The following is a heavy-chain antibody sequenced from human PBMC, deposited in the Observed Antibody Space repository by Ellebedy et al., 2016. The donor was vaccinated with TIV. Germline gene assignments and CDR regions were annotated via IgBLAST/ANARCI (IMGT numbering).Heavy chain of an antibody. CDR1: GFTFSSYG. D-gene: IGHD3-3*01. Sequence: GESLKISCAASGFTFSSYGMHWVRQAPGKGLEWVAVTSHDGSNRYYADSVKGGFTISRDNSKNTLYLQMNSLSAEDTAVYYCAKTGVVITTHYGMDVWGQGTTVTVSS. J-gene: IGHJ6*02. CDR2: TSHDGSNR. V-gene: IGHV3-30*18. CDR3: AKTGVVITTHYGMDV.